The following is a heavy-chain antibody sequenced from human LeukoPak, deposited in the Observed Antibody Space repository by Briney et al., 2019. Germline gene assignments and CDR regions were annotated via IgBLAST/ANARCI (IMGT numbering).Heavy chain of an antibody. J-gene: IGHJ5*02. Sequence: GASVKVSCKASGGTVSSYAISWVRQAPGQGLEWMGWIIPIFGTANYAQKFQGRVTITADKSTSTAYMELSSLRSEDTAVYYCARAGTHCSSTSCYQDNWFDPWGQGTLVTVSS. D-gene: IGHD2-2*01. CDR3: ARAGTHCSSTSCYQDNWFDP. CDR2: IIPIFGTA. V-gene: IGHV1-69*06. CDR1: GGTVSSYA.